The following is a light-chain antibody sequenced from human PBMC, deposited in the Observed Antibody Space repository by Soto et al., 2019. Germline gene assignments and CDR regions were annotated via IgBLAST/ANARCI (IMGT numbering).Light chain of an antibody. CDR3: QQYNSWPET. CDR1: QSISSN. Sequence: EILMTQSPATLSVSPGESATLSCRASQSISSNLAWYNHKPGQAPRLLIYDAFTRATGIPARFSGSGSGTDFTLTISSLQSEDFAVYYCQQYNSWPETFGQGTKVDIK. CDR2: DAF. V-gene: IGKV3-15*01. J-gene: IGKJ1*01.